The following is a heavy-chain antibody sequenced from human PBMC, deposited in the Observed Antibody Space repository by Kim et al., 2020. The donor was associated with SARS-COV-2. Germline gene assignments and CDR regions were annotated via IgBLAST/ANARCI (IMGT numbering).Heavy chain of an antibody. V-gene: IGHV3-21*01. CDR2: ISSSSSYI. D-gene: IGHD6-13*01. Sequence: GGSLRLSCAASGFTFSSYSMNWVRQAPGKGLEWVSSISSSSSYIYYADSVKGRFTISRDNAKNSLYLQMNSLRAEDTAVYYCARDSDSGSSWYHHHAFDIWGQGTMVTVSS. CDR3: ARDSDSGSSWYHHHAFDI. J-gene: IGHJ3*02. CDR1: GFTFSSYS.